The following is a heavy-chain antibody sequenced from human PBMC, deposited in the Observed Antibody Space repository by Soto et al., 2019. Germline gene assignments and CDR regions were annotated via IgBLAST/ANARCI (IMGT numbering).Heavy chain of an antibody. Sequence: GASVKVSCKASGGTFSSYTISWLRQAPGQGLEWMGRIIPILGIANYAQKFQGRVTITADKSTSTAYMELSSLRSEDTAVYYCAGQGSAMVPFDYWGQGTLVTVSS. D-gene: IGHD2-2*01. CDR3: AGQGSAMVPFDY. V-gene: IGHV1-69*02. CDR1: GGTFSSYT. J-gene: IGHJ4*02. CDR2: IIPILGIA.